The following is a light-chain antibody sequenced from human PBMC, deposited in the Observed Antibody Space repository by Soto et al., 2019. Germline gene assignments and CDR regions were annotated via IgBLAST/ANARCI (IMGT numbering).Light chain of an antibody. CDR1: QDISNY. CDR2: DAS. J-gene: IGKJ1*01. Sequence: DIQMTQSPSSLSASVGDRVTITCQASQDISNYLNWYQQKPGKAPKLLIYDASNLETGVPSRFSGSGSETDFTFTISSLQPEDIATYYCLQFNTFPWTFGQGTKVEIK. V-gene: IGKV1-33*01. CDR3: LQFNTFPWT.